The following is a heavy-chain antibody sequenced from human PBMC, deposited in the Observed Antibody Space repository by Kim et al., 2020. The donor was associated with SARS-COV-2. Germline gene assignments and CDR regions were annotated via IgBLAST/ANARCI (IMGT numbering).Heavy chain of an antibody. Sequence: GGSLRLSCAASGFTFSSYAMSWVRQAPGKGLEWVSAISGSGGSTYYADSVKGRFTISRDNSKNTLYLQMNSLRAEDTAVYYCARRSSGAGNYYGMDVWGQGTTDIVSS. D-gene: IGHD6-19*01. J-gene: IGHJ6*02. CDR3: ARRSSGAGNYYGMDV. V-gene: IGHV3-23*01. CDR1: GFTFSSYA. CDR2: ISGSGGST.